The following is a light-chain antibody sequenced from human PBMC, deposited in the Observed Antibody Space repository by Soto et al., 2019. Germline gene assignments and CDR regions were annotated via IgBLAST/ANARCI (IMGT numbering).Light chain of an antibody. CDR1: SSDVGGYNY. J-gene: IGLJ3*02. V-gene: IGLV2-11*01. CDR2: DVS. CDR3: CSSVGSYTSV. Sequence: QSALTQPRSVSGSPGQSVTISCTGTSSDVGGYNYVSWYQQHPGKAPKLMIYDVSKRPSGVPDRISGSKSGNTASLTISGLQAEDEADYYCCSSVGSYTSVFGGGTKLTVL.